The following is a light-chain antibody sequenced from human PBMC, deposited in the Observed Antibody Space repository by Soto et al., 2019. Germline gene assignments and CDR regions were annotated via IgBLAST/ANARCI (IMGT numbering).Light chain of an antibody. V-gene: IGKV1-5*01. CDR3: QQYNSYSPLT. CDR1: QSISSW. Sequence: DIQMTQSPSTLSASVGDRVTITCRASQSISSWLAWYQQKPGKAPKPLIYDASSLESGVPSRFSGSGSGTEFTLTISSLQPDDFATYYCQQYNSYSPLTFGQGTRLEIK. J-gene: IGKJ5*01. CDR2: DAS.